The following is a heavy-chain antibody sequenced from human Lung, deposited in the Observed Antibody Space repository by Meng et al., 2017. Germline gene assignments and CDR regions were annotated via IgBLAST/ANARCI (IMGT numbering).Heavy chain of an antibody. J-gene: IGHJ4*02. CDR1: CGSFGDYY. CDR3: ARGPTXMAHDFDY. D-gene: IGHD5-24*01. V-gene: IGHV4-34*01. Sequence: GQGLFKPSETLPPTRVVSCGSFGDYYWSWIRQPPGKGLEWIGEINHSGSTNYNPSLESRATISVDTSQNNLSLKLSSVTAADSAVYYCARGPTXMAHDFDYWGQGTLVTVSS. CDR2: INHSGST.